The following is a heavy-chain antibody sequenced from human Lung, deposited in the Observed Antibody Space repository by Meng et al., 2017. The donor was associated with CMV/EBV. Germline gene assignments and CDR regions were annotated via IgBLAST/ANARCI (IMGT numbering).Heavy chain of an antibody. J-gene: IGHJ4*02. CDR1: GDIVSSNSAA. V-gene: IGHV6-1*01. CDR3: ARGINGGCGD. D-gene: IGHD4-23*01. CDR2: TYYRAKWYH. Sequence: VQLQQSAAGRVKPSQTLALTCANSGDIVSSNSAAWHWIRQPASRVLEWLGRTYYRAKWYHEYAVSVKSRITTSPDTPKNQFSLQLNSMTPEDTAVYYCARGINGGCGDWGQGTLVTVSS.